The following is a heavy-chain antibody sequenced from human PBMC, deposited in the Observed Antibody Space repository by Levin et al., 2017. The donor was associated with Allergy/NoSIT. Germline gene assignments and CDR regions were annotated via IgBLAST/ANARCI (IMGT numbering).Heavy chain of an antibody. Sequence: SETLSLTCAVYGGSFSGYYWSWIRQPPGKGLEWIGEINHSGSTNYNPSLKSRVTISVDTSKNQFSLKLSSVTAADTAVYYCARVGGLLWFGDRGYFDYWGQGTLVTVSS. CDR1: GGSFSGYY. D-gene: IGHD3-10*01. J-gene: IGHJ4*02. V-gene: IGHV4-34*01. CDR3: ARVGGLLWFGDRGYFDY. CDR2: INHSGST.